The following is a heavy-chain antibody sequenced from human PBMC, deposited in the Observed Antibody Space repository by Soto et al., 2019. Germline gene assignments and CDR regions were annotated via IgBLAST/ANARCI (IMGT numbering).Heavy chain of an antibody. CDR3: ARGSYYYDSSVYYSY. Sequence: EVQLVESGGGLVKPGGSLRLSCAASGFTFSSYSMNWVRQAPGKGLEWVSSISSSSSYIYYADSVKGRFTISRDNAKNSLYLQINSLRAEDTAVYYCARGSYYYDSSVYYSYWGQGTLVTVSS. J-gene: IGHJ4*02. V-gene: IGHV3-21*01. CDR1: GFTFSSYS. CDR2: ISSSSSYI. D-gene: IGHD3-22*01.